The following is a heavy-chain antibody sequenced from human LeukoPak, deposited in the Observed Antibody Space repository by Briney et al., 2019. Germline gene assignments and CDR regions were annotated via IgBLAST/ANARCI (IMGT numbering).Heavy chain of an antibody. CDR3: ARDHYGSGSYKSYFDS. Sequence: PSETLSLTCTASGGFTSTYYWSWLRQPAGKGLEWIGRMYTSGSTKYNPSLKSRVTISVDNSKNQFSLKLTSVTAADTAVYYCARDHYGSGSYKSYFDSWGQGTRVTVSS. CDR2: MYTSGST. J-gene: IGHJ5*01. D-gene: IGHD3-10*01. CDR1: GGFTSTYY. V-gene: IGHV4-4*07.